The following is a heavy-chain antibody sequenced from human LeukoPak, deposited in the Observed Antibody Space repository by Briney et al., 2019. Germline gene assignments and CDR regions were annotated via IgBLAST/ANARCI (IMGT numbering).Heavy chain of an antibody. CDR3: ARVRRGYCSGGSCSATEKWFDP. Sequence: SETLSLTCTVSGGSVSSYYWTWLRQPPGKGLEWIGNIYHTGSTNYNPSLRSRVTISVDTSKNQFSLKLSSVTAADTAVYYCARVRRGYCSGGSCSATEKWFDPWGQGTLVTVSS. CDR1: GGSVSSYY. J-gene: IGHJ5*02. V-gene: IGHV4-59*02. CDR2: IYHTGST. D-gene: IGHD2-15*01.